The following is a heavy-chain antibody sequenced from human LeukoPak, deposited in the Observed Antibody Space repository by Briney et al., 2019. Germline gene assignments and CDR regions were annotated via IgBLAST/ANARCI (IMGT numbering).Heavy chain of an antibody. Sequence: ASVKVSCKASGYTFTSYDINWVRQAPGQGLEWMGWISAYNGNTNYAQKLQGRVTMTTDTSTSTAYMELRSLRSDDTAVYYCARDYYDSSGYSIGFDPWGQGTLVTVS. V-gene: IGHV1-18*01. CDR1: GYTFTSYD. CDR3: ARDYYDSSGYSIGFDP. CDR2: ISAYNGNT. J-gene: IGHJ5*01. D-gene: IGHD3-22*01.